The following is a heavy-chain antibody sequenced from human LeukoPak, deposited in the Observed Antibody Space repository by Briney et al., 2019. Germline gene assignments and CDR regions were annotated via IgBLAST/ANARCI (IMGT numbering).Heavy chain of an antibody. D-gene: IGHD2-15*01. CDR1: GFTFSSYA. CDR2: ISGSGDTT. J-gene: IGHJ4*02. V-gene: IGHV3-23*01. CDR3: AKEPICGGGSCYSRCFDF. Sequence: GGSLRLSCAASGFTFSSYAMSWVRQAPGKGLEWASAISGSGDTTYYVDSVKGRFTISRDNSKNMVYLQMSSLRAEDTALYHCAKEPICGGGSCYSRCFDFWGQGTLVTVSS.